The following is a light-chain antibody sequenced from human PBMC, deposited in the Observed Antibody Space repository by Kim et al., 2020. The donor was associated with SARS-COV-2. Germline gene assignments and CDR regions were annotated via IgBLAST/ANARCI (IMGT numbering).Light chain of an antibody. J-gene: IGKJ2*01. CDR3: QQYGSSVYT. V-gene: IGKV3-20*01. CDR1: QSFRTNH. CDR2: GAS. Sequence: EIVLTQSPGTLSLSPGESATVSCRASQSFRTNHLAWYQQKPGRAPRLLIYGASSRATGIPDRFSGSGSGTDFTLTISRLDPEDSAMYYCQQYGSSVYTFGQGTKLEIK.